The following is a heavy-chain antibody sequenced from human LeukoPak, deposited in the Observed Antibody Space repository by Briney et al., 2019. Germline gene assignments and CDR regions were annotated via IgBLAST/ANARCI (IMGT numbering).Heavy chain of an antibody. CDR2: IYHTGTA. CDR3: ASPSKWELSDLGC. CDR1: GGSISSNTYY. Sequence: PSETLSLTCTVSGGSISSNTYYWAWIRQPPGKGLEWIGSIYHTGTAYYNPSLKSRVTISVDTSSNRFSLQLRSVIAADTATYYCASPSKWELSDLGCWGRGTLVTVSS. D-gene: IGHD1-26*01. V-gene: IGHV4-39*01. J-gene: IGHJ4*01.